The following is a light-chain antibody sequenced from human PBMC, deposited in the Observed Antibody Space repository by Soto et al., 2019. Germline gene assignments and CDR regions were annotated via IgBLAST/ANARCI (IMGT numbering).Light chain of an antibody. Sequence: EIVLTQSPATLSSSPGETATLSCRASQYVGTRLAWYQHKPGQAPRLLIYGASTRATGIPARFSGSGSGTEFTLTISSLQSEDFAVYYCQQYNNWPWTFGQGTKVDIK. CDR1: QYVGTR. J-gene: IGKJ1*01. CDR2: GAS. CDR3: QQYNNWPWT. V-gene: IGKV3-15*01.